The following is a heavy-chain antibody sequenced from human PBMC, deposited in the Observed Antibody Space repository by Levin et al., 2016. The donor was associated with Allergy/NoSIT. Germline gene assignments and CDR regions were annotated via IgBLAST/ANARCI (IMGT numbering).Heavy chain of an antibody. J-gene: IGHJ6*02. CDR3: ARDVGYCSGGSCYPYGMDV. V-gene: IGHV4-31*02. CDR2: IYYSGST. D-gene: IGHD2-15*01. Sequence: WIRQPPGKGLEWIGYIYYSGSTYYNPSLKSRVTISVDTSKNQFSLKLSSVTAADTAVYYCARDVGYCSGGSCYPYGMDVWGQGTTVTVSS.